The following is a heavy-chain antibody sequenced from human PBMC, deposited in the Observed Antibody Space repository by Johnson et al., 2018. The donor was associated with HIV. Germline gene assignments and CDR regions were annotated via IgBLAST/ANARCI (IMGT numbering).Heavy chain of an antibody. CDR3: ARGGYSTILDAFDI. V-gene: IGHV3-30-3*01. Sequence: QVQLVESGGGLVQPGRSLRLSCAASGFSFSSYAMHWVRQAPGKGLEWVAVISYDGSNTYSADSVKGRFTISRDNSKNTLYLQMNSLRAEDTAVYYCARGGYSTILDAFDIWGQGTMVTVSS. J-gene: IGHJ3*02. D-gene: IGHD6-13*01. CDR1: GFSFSSYA. CDR2: ISYDGSNT.